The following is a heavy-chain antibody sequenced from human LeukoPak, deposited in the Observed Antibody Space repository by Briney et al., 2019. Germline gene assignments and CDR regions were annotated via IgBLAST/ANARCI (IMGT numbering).Heavy chain of an antibody. J-gene: IGHJ4*02. V-gene: IGHV3-23*01. CDR1: GFTFSSYG. Sequence: GGSLRLSCAASGFTFSSYGMSWVRQAPGKGLEWVSAISAGGGTTSYADSVKGRFTISRDNSKNTLYLQMNNLRAEDTAVYYCAKDLDPYYDFWSGSDYWGQGTLVTVSS. CDR2: ISAGGGTT. D-gene: IGHD3-3*01. CDR3: AKDLDPYYDFWSGSDY.